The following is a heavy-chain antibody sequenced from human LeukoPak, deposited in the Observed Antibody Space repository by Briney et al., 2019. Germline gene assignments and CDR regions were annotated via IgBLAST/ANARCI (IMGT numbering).Heavy chain of an antibody. CDR1: GGSISSYY. D-gene: IGHD2-2*01. CDR3: ARVSLLLLDGMDV. CDR2: IYYSGST. V-gene: IGHV4-59*01. Sequence: SETLSLTCTVSGGSISSYYWSWIRQPPGKGLEWIGYIYYSGSTNYNPSLKSRVTISVDTSKNQFSLKLSSVTAADTAVYYCARVSLLLLDGMDVWGQGTTVTVSS. J-gene: IGHJ6*02.